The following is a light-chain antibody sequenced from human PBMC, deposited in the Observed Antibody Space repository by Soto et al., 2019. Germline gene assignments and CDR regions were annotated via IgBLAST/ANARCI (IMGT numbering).Light chain of an antibody. J-gene: IGLJ3*02. V-gene: IGLV2-14*01. Sequence: QSALTQPASVSGSPGQSITISCTGTSSDVGGYNYVSWYRHQPNKAPKLVIYEVANRPSGVSNRFSGSKSGNTASLTISGLQAEDEADYYCSSYTSISTWVFGGGTKLTVL. CDR1: SSDVGGYNY. CDR2: EVA. CDR3: SSYTSISTWV.